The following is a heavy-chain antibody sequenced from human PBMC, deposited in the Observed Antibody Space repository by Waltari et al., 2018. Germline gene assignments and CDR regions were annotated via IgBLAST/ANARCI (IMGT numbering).Heavy chain of an antibody. CDR3: AREAGRNGMDV. CDR2: IYYSGSN. D-gene: IGHD1-26*01. J-gene: IGHJ6*02. Sequence: QLQLQESGPGLVKPSETLSLTCTVSGGSISSSSYYWSWIRQPPGKGLEWIGSIYYSGSNYDNPSLKSRVTISVDTSKNQFSLKLSSVTAADTAVYYCAREAGRNGMDVWGQGTTVTVSS. CDR1: GGSISSSSYY. V-gene: IGHV4-39*07.